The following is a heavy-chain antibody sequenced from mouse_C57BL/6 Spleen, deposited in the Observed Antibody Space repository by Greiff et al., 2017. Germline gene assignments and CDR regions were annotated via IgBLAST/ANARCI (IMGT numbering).Heavy chain of an antibody. CDR2: ISSGGDYT. J-gene: IGHJ2*01. CDR3: TRGGYGSGYDC. D-gene: IGHD1-1*01. CDR1: GFTFSSYA. V-gene: IGHV5-9-1*02. Sequence: EVKLVESGEGLVKPGGSLKLSCAASGFTFSSYAMSWVRQTPEKRLEWVAYISSGGDYTYYADNVKGRCTISRDNARNTLYLQMSSLKSEDTARDYCTRGGYGSGYDCWGQGTTLTVSS.